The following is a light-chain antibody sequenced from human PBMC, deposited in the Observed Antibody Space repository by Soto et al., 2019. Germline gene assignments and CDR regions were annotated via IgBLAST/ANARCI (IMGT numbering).Light chain of an antibody. J-gene: IGKJ1*01. CDR1: QTISSW. Sequence: DIQMTQSPSTLSGSVGDRVTITCRASQTISSWLAWYQQKPGKAPKLLIYKASTLKSGVPSRFSGSGSGTELTLTISSLQPDDFATYYCQHYNSYSEALGQGTKVDI. V-gene: IGKV1-5*03. CDR2: KAS. CDR3: QHYNSYSEA.